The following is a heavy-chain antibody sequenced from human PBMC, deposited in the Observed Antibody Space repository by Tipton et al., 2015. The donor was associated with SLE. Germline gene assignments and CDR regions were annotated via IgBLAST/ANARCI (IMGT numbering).Heavy chain of an antibody. Sequence: SLRLSCAVSGFTFDDYAMHWVRQAPGKGLEWVSGISWNGGNIDYADSVKGRFTISRDNSKNTLYLQMNSLRAEDTAVYYCARGGAKVWGRGTLVTVSS. CDR2: ISWNGGNI. D-gene: IGHD3-16*01. J-gene: IGHJ2*01. CDR1: GFTFDDYA. CDR3: ARGGAKV. V-gene: IGHV3-9*01.